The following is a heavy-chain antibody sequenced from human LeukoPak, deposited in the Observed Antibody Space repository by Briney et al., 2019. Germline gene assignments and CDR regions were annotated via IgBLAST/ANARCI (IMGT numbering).Heavy chain of an antibody. D-gene: IGHD6-25*01. V-gene: IGHV3-21*01. J-gene: IGHJ6*03. Sequence: GGSLRLSCAPSGFTFSDYSMNWVRQAPGKGLEWVASISTVSTYTFYADSVKGRSTISRDNVRNSLYLQMSSLGAEDTAVYYCARDGSGFYLYNYMDVWGKGTTVTVSS. CDR2: ISTVSTYT. CDR1: GFTFSDYS. CDR3: ARDGSGFYLYNYMDV.